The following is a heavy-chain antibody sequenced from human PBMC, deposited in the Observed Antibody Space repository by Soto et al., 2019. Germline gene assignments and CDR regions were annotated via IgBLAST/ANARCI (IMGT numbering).Heavy chain of an antibody. J-gene: IGHJ6*02. D-gene: IGHD3-3*01. V-gene: IGHV3-7*03. Sequence: GSLRLSCAASGFTFSSYWMSWVRQAPGKGLEWVANIKQDGSEKYYVDSVKGRFTISRDNAKNSLYLQMNSLRAEDTAVYYCAREYDFWSGYSPYYYYYGMDVWGQGTTVTVSS. CDR2: IKQDGSEK. CDR3: AREYDFWSGYSPYYYYYGMDV. CDR1: GFTFSSYW.